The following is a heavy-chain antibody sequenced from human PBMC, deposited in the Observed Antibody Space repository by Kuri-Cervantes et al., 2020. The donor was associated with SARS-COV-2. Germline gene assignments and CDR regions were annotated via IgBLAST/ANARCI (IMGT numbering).Heavy chain of an antibody. CDR3: ARLPCSSTSCYTRYDYYGMDV. D-gene: IGHD2-2*02. CDR1: GYSFTSYW. Sequence: GGSLRPSCKGSGYSFTSYWISWVRQMPGKGLEWMGRIDPSDSYTNYSPSFQGHVTISADKSISTAYLQWSSLKASDTAMYYCARLPCSSTSCYTRYDYYGMDVWGQGTTVTVSS. V-gene: IGHV5-10-1*01. J-gene: IGHJ6*02. CDR2: IDPSDSYT.